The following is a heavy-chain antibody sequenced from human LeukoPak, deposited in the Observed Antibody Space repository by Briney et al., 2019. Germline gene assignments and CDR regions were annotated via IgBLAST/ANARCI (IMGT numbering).Heavy chain of an antibody. D-gene: IGHD2-8*02. CDR1: GYTFTSYD. CDR3: ARVWSSAFDI. J-gene: IGHJ3*02. CDR2: MNANSGNT. Sequence: ASVKVSCKASGYTFTSYDINWVRPATGQGLEWMGWMNANSGNTGYAQKFQGRVTITRNTSISTAYMELSSLRSEDTAVYYCARVWSSAFDIWGQGTMVTVSS. V-gene: IGHV1-8*03.